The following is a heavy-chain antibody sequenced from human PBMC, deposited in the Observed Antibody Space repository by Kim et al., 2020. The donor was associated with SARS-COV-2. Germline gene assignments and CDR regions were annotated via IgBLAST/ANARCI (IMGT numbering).Heavy chain of an antibody. D-gene: IGHD3-22*01. V-gene: IGHV4-34*01. CDR1: GGSFSGYY. J-gene: IGHJ4*02. CDR2: INHSGST. Sequence: SETLSLTCAVYGGSFSGYYWSWIRQPPGKGLEWIGEINHSGSTNYNPSLKSRVTISVDTSKNQFSLKLSSVTAADTAVYYCARGPRYYYDSSGYYPALNYWGQGTLVTVSS. CDR3: ARGPRYYYDSSGYYPALNY.